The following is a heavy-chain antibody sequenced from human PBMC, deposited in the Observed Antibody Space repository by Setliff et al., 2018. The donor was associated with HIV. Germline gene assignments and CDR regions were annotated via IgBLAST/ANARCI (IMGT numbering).Heavy chain of an antibody. Sequence: SETLSLTCAVYGQSISGYYWSWIRQTPGKGLEWIGEINHGGDTNYNPSLKSRVTVSVGSSYNHFSLKLSSVTAADTGVYYCASRRGIEFYFDIWGQGTQVTVSS. CDR1: GQSISGYY. CDR2: INHGGDT. J-gene: IGHJ4*02. D-gene: IGHD3-10*01. CDR3: ASRRGIEFYFDI. V-gene: IGHV4-34*01.